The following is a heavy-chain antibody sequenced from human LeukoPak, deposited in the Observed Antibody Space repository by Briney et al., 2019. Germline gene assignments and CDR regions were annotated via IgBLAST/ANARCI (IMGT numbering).Heavy chain of an antibody. CDR1: GFTFGDYA. D-gene: IGHD3-3*01. CDR2: IRSKAYGGTT. CDR3: TRVRPPPDFWSGYNIDY. V-gene: IGHV3-49*03. J-gene: IGHJ4*02. Sequence: GGSLRLSCTASGFTFGDYAMSWLRQALGEGLEGVGFIRSKAYGGTTEYAASVKGKFTIARDDSKSIAYLQMNSLKTEDTAVYYCTRVRPPPDFWSGYNIDYWGQGTLVTVSS.